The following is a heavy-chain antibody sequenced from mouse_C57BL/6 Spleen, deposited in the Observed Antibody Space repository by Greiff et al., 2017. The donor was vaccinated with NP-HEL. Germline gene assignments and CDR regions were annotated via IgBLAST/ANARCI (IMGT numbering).Heavy chain of an antibody. CDR1: GYTFTSYW. Sequence: QVQLQQPGAELVKPGASVKLSCKASGYTFTSYWMHWVKQRPGQGLAWIGMIHPNSGSTNYNEKFKSKATLTVDKSSSTAYMQLSSLTSEDSAVYYCARGAQATYSYAMDYWGQGTSVTVSS. J-gene: IGHJ4*01. CDR2: IHPNSGST. D-gene: IGHD3-2*02. V-gene: IGHV1-64*01. CDR3: ARGAQATYSYAMDY.